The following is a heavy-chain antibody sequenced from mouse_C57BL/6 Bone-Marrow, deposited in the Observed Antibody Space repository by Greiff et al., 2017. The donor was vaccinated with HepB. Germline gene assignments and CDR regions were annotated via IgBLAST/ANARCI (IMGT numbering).Heavy chain of an antibody. CDR1: GYTFTDYY. J-gene: IGHJ2*01. CDR3: VRENYGNRGYFDY. CDR2: INPNNGGT. D-gene: IGHD2-1*01. Sequence: EVQLQQSGPELVKPGASVKISCKASGYTFTDYYMNWVKQSHGKSLEWIGDINPNNGGTSYNQKFKGKATLTVDKSSSTAYMELRSLTSEDSAVYYCVRENYGNRGYFDYWGQGTTLTVSS. V-gene: IGHV1-26*01.